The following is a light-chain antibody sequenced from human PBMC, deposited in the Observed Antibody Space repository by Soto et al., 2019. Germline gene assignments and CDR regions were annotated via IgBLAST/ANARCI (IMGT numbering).Light chain of an antibody. CDR1: QSVSSY. CDR2: DAS. CDR3: QQRSNWPYT. J-gene: IGKJ2*01. Sequence: EIVLTQSPDTLSLSPGERATLSCRASQSVSSYLAWYQQKPGQAPRLLIYDASNRATGIPARFSGSGSGTDFTLTISSLEPEDFAVYYCQQRSNWPYTFSQGTKLEIK. V-gene: IGKV3-11*01.